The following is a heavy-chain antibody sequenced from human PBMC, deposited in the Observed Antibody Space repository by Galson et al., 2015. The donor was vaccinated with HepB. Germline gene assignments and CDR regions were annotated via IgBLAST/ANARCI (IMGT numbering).Heavy chain of an antibody. CDR1: GYTFTSYY. CDR3: ARDLRNFWSGYPFDY. D-gene: IGHD3-3*01. Sequence: SVKVSCKASGYTFTSYYMHWVRQAPGQGLEWMGIINPSGGSTSYAQKFQGRVTMTRDTSTSTVYMELSSLRSEDTAVYYCARDLRNFWSGYPFDYWGQGTLVTVSS. V-gene: IGHV1-46*01. CDR2: INPSGGST. J-gene: IGHJ4*02.